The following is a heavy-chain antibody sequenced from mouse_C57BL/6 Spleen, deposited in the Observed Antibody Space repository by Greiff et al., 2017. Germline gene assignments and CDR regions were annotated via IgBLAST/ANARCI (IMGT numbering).Heavy chain of an antibody. V-gene: IGHV5-4*01. J-gene: IGHJ3*01. CDR1: GFTFSSYA. CDR2: ISDGGSYT. D-gene: IGHD2-1*01. Sequence: EVQLVESGGGLVKPGGSLKLYCAASGFTFSSYAMSWVRQTPEKRLEWVATISDGGSYTYYPDNVKGRFTISRDNAKNNLYLQMSHLKSEDTAMYYCARGGNSFAYWGQGTLVTVSA. CDR3: ARGGNSFAY.